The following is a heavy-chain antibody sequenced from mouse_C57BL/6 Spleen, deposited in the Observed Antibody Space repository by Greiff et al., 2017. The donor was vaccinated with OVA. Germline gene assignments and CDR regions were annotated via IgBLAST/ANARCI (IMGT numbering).Heavy chain of an antibody. J-gene: IGHJ1*03. D-gene: IGHD1-1*01. Sequence: QVHVKQSGPELVKPGASVKISCKASGYSFTSYYIHWVKQRPGQGLEWIGWIYPGSGNTKYNEKFKGKATLTADTSSSTAYMQLSSLTSEDSTVYYCARGTVVDPWYFDVWGTGTTVTVSS. CDR3: ARGTVVDPWYFDV. CDR1: GYSFTSYY. V-gene: IGHV1-66*01. CDR2: IYPGSGNT.